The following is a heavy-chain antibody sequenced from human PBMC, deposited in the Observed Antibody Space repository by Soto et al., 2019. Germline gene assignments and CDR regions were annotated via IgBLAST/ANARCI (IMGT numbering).Heavy chain of an antibody. Sequence: GGTNYAQKFQGWVTMTRDTSISTAYMELSRLRSDDTAVYYCARDPAVVPAAIAPYYGMDVWGQGTTVTVSS. CDR2: GGT. CDR3: ARDPAVVPAAIAPYYGMDV. D-gene: IGHD2-2*02. V-gene: IGHV1-2*04. J-gene: IGHJ6*02.